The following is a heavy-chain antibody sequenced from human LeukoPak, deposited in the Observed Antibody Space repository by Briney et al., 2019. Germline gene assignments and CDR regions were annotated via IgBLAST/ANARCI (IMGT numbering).Heavy chain of an antibody. D-gene: IGHD5-18*01. CDR2: INSDGSST. CDR3: ARVGIQRNFDF. CDR1: GFTFSTYW. Sequence: GGSLRLSCAASGFTFSTYWMRWVRQAPGMGLVWLSSINSDGSSTNYADSVKGRFTISRDNAKNTLYLQMNSLRAEDTAVYYCARVGIQRNFDFWGQGTLVTVSP. J-gene: IGHJ4*02. V-gene: IGHV3-74*01.